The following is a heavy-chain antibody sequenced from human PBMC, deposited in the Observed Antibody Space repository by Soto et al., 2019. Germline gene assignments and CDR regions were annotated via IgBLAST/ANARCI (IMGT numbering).Heavy chain of an antibody. J-gene: IGHJ4*02. D-gene: IGHD6-13*01. CDR2: IYYSGST. CDR1: GGSISSGGYY. CDR3: ARGPNVGIAAAAVDY. V-gene: IGHV4-31*03. Sequence: QVQLQESGPGLVKPSQTLSLTCTVSGGSISSGGYYWSWIRQHPGKGLEWIGYIYYSGSTYYNPSLRGRVTISVATSKNQFSLKRSSVTAADTAVYYCARGPNVGIAAAAVDYWGQGTLVTVSS.